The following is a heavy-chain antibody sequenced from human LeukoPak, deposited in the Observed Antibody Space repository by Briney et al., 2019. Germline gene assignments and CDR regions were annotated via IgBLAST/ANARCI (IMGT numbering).Heavy chain of an antibody. V-gene: IGHV3-21*01. CDR3: ARDLLGWELHYFDY. D-gene: IGHD1-26*01. J-gene: IGHJ4*02. CDR1: GGSFSGYY. Sequence: ETLSLTCAVYGGSFSGYYWSWVRQAPGKGLEWVSSISGSSSYIYYADLVKGRFSISRDNAKNSLYLQMNSLRAEDTAVYYCARDLLGWELHYFDYWGQGTLVTVSS. CDR2: ISGSSSYI.